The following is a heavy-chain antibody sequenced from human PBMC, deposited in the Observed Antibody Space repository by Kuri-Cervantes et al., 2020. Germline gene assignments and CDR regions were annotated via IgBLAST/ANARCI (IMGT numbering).Heavy chain of an antibody. J-gene: IGHJ4*02. CDR3: ARIDSYGDY. CDR1: GFTFSTYE. D-gene: IGHD5-18*01. CDR2: ISSNTI. V-gene: IGHV3-48*03. Sequence: GGSLRLSCAASGFTFSTYEMNWVRQTPGKGLEWVSYISSNTIYYADSVKGRFTISRDKDTLYLQMNSLRGEDTAVYYCARIDSYGDYWGQGTLVTVSS.